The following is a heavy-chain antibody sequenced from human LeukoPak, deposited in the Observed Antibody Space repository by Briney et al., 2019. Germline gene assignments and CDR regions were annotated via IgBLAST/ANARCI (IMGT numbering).Heavy chain of an antibody. CDR2: IKQDGSEK. D-gene: IGHD3-22*01. CDR3: ARGPAAGYYDSSGFDY. CDR1: GFTFSSYW. V-gene: IGHV3-7*01. Sequence: GGSLRLSCAASGFTFSSYWMSWVRQAPGKGLEWVANIKQDGSEKYYVDSVKGRFTISRDNAKNSLYLQMNSLRAEDTAVYYCARGPAAGYYDSSGFDYWGQGTLVTVSS. J-gene: IGHJ4*02.